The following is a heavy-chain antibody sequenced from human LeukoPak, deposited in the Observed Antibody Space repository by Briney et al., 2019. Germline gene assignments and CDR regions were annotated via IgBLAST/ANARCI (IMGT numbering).Heavy chain of an antibody. V-gene: IGHV1-18*01. CDR2: ISAYNGNT. Sequence: GASVKVSCKASGYTFTSYGISWVRQAPGQGLDWMGLISAYNGNTNYAQKLQGRVTMTTDTSTSTAYMELRSLRSDDTAVYYCAKDCSGGSCYWGLDYWGQGTLVTVSS. CDR3: AKDCSGGSCYWGLDY. D-gene: IGHD2-15*01. CDR1: GYTFTSYG. J-gene: IGHJ4*02.